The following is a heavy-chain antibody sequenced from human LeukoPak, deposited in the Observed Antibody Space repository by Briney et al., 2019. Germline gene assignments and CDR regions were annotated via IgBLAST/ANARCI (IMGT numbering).Heavy chain of an antibody. CDR3: ARQQAGYYYYYYYMDV. D-gene: IGHD6-13*01. Sequence: KPSETLSLTCAVYGGSFSSYYWSWIRQPPGKGLEWIGEINHSGSTNYNPSLKSRVTISVDTSKNQFSLKLSSVTAADTAVYYCARQQAGYYYYYYYMDVWGKGTTVTISS. J-gene: IGHJ6*03. CDR2: INHSGST. V-gene: IGHV4-34*01. CDR1: GGSFSSYY.